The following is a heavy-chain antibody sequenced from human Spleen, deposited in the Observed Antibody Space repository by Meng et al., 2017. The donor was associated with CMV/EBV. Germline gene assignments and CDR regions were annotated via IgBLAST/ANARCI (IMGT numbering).Heavy chain of an antibody. CDR1: FSNFY. J-gene: IGHJ4*02. CDR3: AKDQYDILTGYKAGLFDY. D-gene: IGHD3-9*01. V-gene: IGHV3-11*01. CDR2: ISGSGSAI. Sequence: FSNFYMSWIRQAPGKGLEWISYISGSGSAIYYADSVKGRFTISRDNAKNSLYLQMNSLRAEDTAVYYCAKDQYDILTGYKAGLFDYWGQGTLVTVSS.